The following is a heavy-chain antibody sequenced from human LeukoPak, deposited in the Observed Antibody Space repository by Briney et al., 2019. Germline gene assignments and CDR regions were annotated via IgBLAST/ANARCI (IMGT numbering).Heavy chain of an antibody. CDR3: ATTRYSSGWDSLHY. V-gene: IGHV1-69*06. CDR1: GGTFSSYA. J-gene: IGHJ4*02. Sequence: SVKVSCKASGGTFSSYAISWVRQAPGQGLEWMGGITPIFGTANYAQKFQGRVTITADTSTDTAYMELSSLRSEDTAVYYCATTRYSSGWDSLHYWGQGTLVTVSS. CDR2: ITPIFGTA. D-gene: IGHD6-19*01.